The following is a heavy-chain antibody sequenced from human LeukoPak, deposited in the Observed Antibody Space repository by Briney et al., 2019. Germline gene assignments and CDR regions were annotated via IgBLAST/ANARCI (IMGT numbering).Heavy chain of an antibody. CDR3: ARRSCRRDGYNSFYYYYYMDV. V-gene: IGHV4-34*01. CDR2: INHSGST. J-gene: IGHJ6*03. D-gene: IGHD5-24*01. Sequence: SETLSLTCAVYGGSFSGYYWSWIRQPPGKGLEWIGEINHSGSTNYNPSLKSRVTISVDTSKNQFSLKLSSVTAADTAVYYCARRSCRRDGYNSFYYYYYMDVWGKGTTVTVSS. CDR1: GGSFSGYY.